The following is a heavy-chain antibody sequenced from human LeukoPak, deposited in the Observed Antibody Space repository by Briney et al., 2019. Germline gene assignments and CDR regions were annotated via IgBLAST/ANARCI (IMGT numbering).Heavy chain of an antibody. J-gene: IGHJ5*02. CDR1: GGSISSSSYY. V-gene: IGHV4-39*07. CDR2: IYYSGST. CDR3: AEEQWLA. Sequence: SETLSLTCTVSGGSISSSSYYWGWIRQPPGKGLEWIGSIYYSGSTYYNPSLKSRVTISVDTSKNQFSLKLSSVTAVDTAVYYCAEEQWLAWGQGTLVTVSS. D-gene: IGHD6-19*01.